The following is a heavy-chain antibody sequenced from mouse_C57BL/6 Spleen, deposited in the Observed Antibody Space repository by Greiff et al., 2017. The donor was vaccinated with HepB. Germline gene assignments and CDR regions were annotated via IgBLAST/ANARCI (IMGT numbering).Heavy chain of an antibody. CDR3: TFTVVATRYFDV. J-gene: IGHJ1*03. D-gene: IGHD1-1*01. CDR1: GYSFTGYY. V-gene: IGHV1-42*01. CDR2: INPSTGGT. Sequence: VQLKESGPELVKPGASVKISCKASGYSFTGYYMNWVKQSPEKSLEWIGEINPSTGGTTYNQKFKAKATLTVDKSSSTAYMQLKSLTSEDSAVYYCTFTVVATRYFDVWGTGTTVTVSS.